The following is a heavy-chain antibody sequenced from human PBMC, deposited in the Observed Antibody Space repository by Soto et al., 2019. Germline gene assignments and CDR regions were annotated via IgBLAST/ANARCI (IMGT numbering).Heavy chain of an antibody. Sequence: SETLSLTCTVSGGSISSGGYYWSWIRQHPGKGLEWIGYIYYSGSTYYNPSLKSRVTISVDTSKNQFSLKLSSVTAADTAVYYCARESQKYIVVVPGYFDYWGQGTLVTVSS. CDR3: ARESQKYIVVVPGYFDY. CDR1: GGSISSGGYY. V-gene: IGHV4-31*03. J-gene: IGHJ4*02. D-gene: IGHD2-2*01. CDR2: IYYSGST.